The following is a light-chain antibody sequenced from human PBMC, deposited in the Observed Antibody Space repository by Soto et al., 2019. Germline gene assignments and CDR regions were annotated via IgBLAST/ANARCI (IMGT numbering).Light chain of an antibody. J-gene: IGLJ2*01. Sequence: QSVLTQPPSASGTPGLRVTISCSGSSSNIGSNPVNWYQQLPGTAPKLLIYTNNQQPSGVPDRFSGSKSGTSASLAISGLQSDDEADYYCAAWDDSLIGVVFGGGTKLTVL. V-gene: IGLV1-44*01. CDR1: SSNIGSNP. CDR2: TNN. CDR3: AAWDDSLIGVV.